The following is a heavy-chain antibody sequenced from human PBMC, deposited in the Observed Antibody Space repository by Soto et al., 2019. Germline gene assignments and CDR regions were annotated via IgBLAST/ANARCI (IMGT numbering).Heavy chain of an antibody. V-gene: IGHV3-7*05. D-gene: IGHD6-19*01. J-gene: IGHJ6*02. CDR3: ARDLGIAVAGPNYYYYSMDV. CDR2: IKQDGSEK. CDR1: GFTFSSYW. Sequence: GGSLRLSCAASGFTFSSYWMSWVRQAPGKGLEWVANIKQDGSEKYYVDSVKGRFTISRDNAKNSLYLQMNSLRAEDTAVYYCARDLGIAVAGPNYYYYSMDVWGQGTTVTVSS.